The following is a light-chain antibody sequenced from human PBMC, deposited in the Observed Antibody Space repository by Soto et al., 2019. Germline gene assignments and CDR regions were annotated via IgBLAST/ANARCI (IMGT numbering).Light chain of an antibody. J-gene: IGKJ4*01. CDR2: DAS. V-gene: IGKV3D-20*02. Sequence: IVLTQSPGTLSLSPGERATLSCRASQSVSSSYLAWYQQKPGQAPRLLIYDASNRATGIPARFSGSGSGTDFTLTISSLEPEDFAVYYCQQRSNWLTVGGGTKVDIK. CDR3: QQRSNWLT. CDR1: QSVSSSY.